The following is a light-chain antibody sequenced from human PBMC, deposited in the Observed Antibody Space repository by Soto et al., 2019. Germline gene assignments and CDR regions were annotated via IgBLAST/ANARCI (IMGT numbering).Light chain of an antibody. Sequence: DIVMTQSPLSLPVTPGEPASISCSSSQSLLHSNGYNYLDWYLQRPGQSPQLLIYLGSNRASGVPDRFGGSGSGTDFTLKISRVEAEDVGIYYCMQALQTPGTFGQGTKVEIK. CDR2: LGS. V-gene: IGKV2-28*01. J-gene: IGKJ1*01. CDR1: QSLLHSNGYNY. CDR3: MQALQTPGT.